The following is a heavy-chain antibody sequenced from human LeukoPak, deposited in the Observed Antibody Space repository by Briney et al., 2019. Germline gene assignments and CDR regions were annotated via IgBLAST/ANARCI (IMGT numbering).Heavy chain of an antibody. CDR2: INNDGTTT. Sequence: GGSLRLSCAASGFTFSSYWMYWVRQAPGKGLVWVSRINNDGTTTNFADSVKGRFTISRDNAENTVYLQMNSLRAEDTAVYYCARDVTMTRGGRSDYWGQGTLVTVSS. D-gene: IGHD3-10*01. J-gene: IGHJ4*02. CDR1: GFTFSSYW. V-gene: IGHV3-74*01. CDR3: ARDVTMTRGGRSDY.